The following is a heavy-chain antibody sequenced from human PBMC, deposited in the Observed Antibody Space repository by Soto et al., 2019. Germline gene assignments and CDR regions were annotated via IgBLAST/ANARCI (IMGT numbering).Heavy chain of an antibody. Sequence: QVQLVESGGGVVQPGRSLRLSCATSGFIFSSYGLHWVRQAPGKGLEWVAVIWYDGSKEYYVDSVKGRFTISRDNSKNPLYLPMNSLRAEDTAVYYCARETGGPLYGMDVWGQGTTVTVSS. D-gene: IGHD7-27*01. CDR1: GFIFSSYG. V-gene: IGHV3-33*01. J-gene: IGHJ6*02. CDR2: IWYDGSKE. CDR3: ARETGGPLYGMDV.